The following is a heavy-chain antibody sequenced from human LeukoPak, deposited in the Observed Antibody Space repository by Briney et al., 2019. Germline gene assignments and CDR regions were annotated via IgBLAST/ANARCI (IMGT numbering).Heavy chain of an antibody. CDR1: GYTFTCYY. Sequence: GASVKVSCKASGYTFTCYYMHWVRQAPGQGLEWMGRINPNSGGTNYAQKFQGRVTMTRDTSISTAYMELSRLRSDDTAVYYCGQYYYDSSGYYDAFDIWGQGTMVTVSS. V-gene: IGHV1-2*06. D-gene: IGHD3-22*01. CDR2: INPNSGGT. CDR3: GQYYYDSSGYYDAFDI. J-gene: IGHJ3*02.